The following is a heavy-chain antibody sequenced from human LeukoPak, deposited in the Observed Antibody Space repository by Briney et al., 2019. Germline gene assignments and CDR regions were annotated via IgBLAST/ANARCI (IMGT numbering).Heavy chain of an antibody. CDR2: ISWNSGSI. CDR3: AKGYCSSTSCYFDY. Sequence: PGGSLRLSCAASGFTFDDYAMHLVRQAPGKGLEWVSGISWNSGSIGYADSVKGRFTISRDNAKNSLYLQMNSLRAEDTALYYCAKGYCSSTSCYFDYWGQGTLVTVSS. CDR1: GFTFDDYA. J-gene: IGHJ4*02. V-gene: IGHV3-9*01. D-gene: IGHD2-2*01.